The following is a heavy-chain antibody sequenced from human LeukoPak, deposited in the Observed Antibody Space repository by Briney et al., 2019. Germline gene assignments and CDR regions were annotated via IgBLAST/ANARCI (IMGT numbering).Heavy chain of an antibody. CDR3: ARVEYGKSSGAFDI. V-gene: IGHV3-11*05. CDR1: GFMFSDYF. J-gene: IGHJ3*02. Sequence: GGSLRLSCAASGFMFSDYFMSWIRQAPGKELEWISYISSNSKYTKYADSVKGRFTISRHSSRNTLSLQMNSLRAEDTALYYCARVEYGKSSGAFDIWGQGTMVTVSS. D-gene: IGHD6-6*01. CDR2: ISSNSKYT.